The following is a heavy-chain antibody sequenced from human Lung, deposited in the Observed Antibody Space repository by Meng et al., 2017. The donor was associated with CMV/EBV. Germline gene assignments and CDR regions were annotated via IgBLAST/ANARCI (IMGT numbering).Heavy chain of an antibody. CDR2: IIPILGIA. CDR1: GGTFSSYA. D-gene: IGHD2-2*01. Sequence: KASGGTFSSYAISWVRQAPGQGLEWMGGIIPILGIANYAQKFQGRATITADKSTSTAYMELSSLRSEDTAVYYCARVEFASLKNWFDPWGQGTLVTVSS. V-gene: IGHV1-69*10. CDR3: ARVEFASLKNWFDP. J-gene: IGHJ5*02.